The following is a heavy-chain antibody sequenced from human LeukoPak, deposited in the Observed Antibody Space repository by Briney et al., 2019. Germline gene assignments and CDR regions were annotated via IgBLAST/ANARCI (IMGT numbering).Heavy chain of an antibody. J-gene: IGHJ3*02. CDR3: ARDEADIVVVVAATGAFDI. Sequence: GGSLRLSCAASGFTFSSYAMHWVRQAPGKGLEWVAVISYDGSNKYYADSVKGRFTISRDNSKNTLYPQMNSLRAEDTAVYYCARDEADIVVVVAATGAFDIWGQGTMVTVSS. CDR1: GFTFSSYA. V-gene: IGHV3-30-3*01. D-gene: IGHD2-15*01. CDR2: ISYDGSNK.